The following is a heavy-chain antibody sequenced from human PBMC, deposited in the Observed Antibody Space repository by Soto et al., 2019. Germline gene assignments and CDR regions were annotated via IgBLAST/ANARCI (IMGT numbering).Heavy chain of an antibody. CDR3: AWKDYYYGMDV. D-gene: IGHD1-1*01. CDR1: GGTFSSYA. Sequence: SVKVSCKASGGTFSSYAISWVRQAPGQGLEWMGGIIPIFGAANYAQKFQGRVTITADKSTSTAYMELSSLRSEDTAVYYCAWKDYYYGMDVWGQGTTVTVSS. V-gene: IGHV1-69*06. CDR2: IIPIFGAA. J-gene: IGHJ6*02.